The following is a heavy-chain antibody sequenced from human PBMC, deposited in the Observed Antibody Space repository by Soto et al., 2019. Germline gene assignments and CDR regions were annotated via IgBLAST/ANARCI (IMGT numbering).Heavy chain of an antibody. Sequence: EVQLVESGGGLVQPGRSLRLSCAASGFTFDDYAMHWVRQAPGKGLEWVSGISWNSGSIGYADSVKGRFTISRDNAKNSLYLQMNSLRAEDTALYYCAKGQYWSTPSEFDYWGQGTLVTVSS. CDR3: AKGQYWSTPSEFDY. CDR1: GFTFDDYA. V-gene: IGHV3-9*01. J-gene: IGHJ4*02. D-gene: IGHD2-15*01. CDR2: ISWNSGSI.